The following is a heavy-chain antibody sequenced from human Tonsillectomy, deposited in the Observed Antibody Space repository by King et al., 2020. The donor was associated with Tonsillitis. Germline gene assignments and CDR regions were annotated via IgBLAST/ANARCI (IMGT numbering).Heavy chain of an antibody. CDR1: GYSFTSYW. CDR3: ARQNRGTDNFRSGYNNYYNYGMDV. V-gene: IGHV5-51*01. Sequence: QLVQSGAEVKKPGESLKISCKGSGYSFTSYWIGWVRQMPGKGLEWMGIIYPGDSDTRYSPSFQGQVTISVDKSISTAYLQWSSLKASDTAMYYCARQNRGTDNFRSGYNNYYNYGMDVWGQGTTVTVSS. J-gene: IGHJ6*02. CDR2: IYPGDSDT. D-gene: IGHD3-3*01.